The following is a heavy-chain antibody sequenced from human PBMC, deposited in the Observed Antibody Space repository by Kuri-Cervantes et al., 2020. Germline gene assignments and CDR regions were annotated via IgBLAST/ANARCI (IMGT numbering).Heavy chain of an antibody. CDR3: ARVNGTGPFDY. CDR2: INHSGST. CDR1: GGSFSGYY. Sequence: SETLSLTCAVYGGSFSGYYWSWIRQPPGKGLEWIGEINHSGSTNYNPSLKSRVTISVDTSKNQFSLKLSSVTAADTAVYYCARVNGTGPFDYWGQGTLVTVSS. J-gene: IGHJ4*02. V-gene: IGHV4-34*01. D-gene: IGHD2-8*01.